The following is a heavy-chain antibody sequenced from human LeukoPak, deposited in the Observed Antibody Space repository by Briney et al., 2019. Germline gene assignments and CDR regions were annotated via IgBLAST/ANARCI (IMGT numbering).Heavy chain of an antibody. CDR1: GGSFSGYY. D-gene: IGHD4-17*01. V-gene: IGHV4-34*01. CDR2: INHSGST. CDR3: ASVASTVTSDY. J-gene: IGHJ4*02. Sequence: PSETLSLTCAVYGGSFSGYYWSWIRQPPGKGLEWIGEINHSGSTNYNPSLKSRVTISVDTSKNQFSLKLSSVTAADTAVCYCASVASTVTSDYWGQGTLVTVSS.